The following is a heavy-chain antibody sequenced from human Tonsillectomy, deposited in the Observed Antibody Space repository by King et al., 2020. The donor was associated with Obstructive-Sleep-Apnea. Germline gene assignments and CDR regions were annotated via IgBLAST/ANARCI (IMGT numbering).Heavy chain of an antibody. CDR3: ARHNYEIWTGPMGGYFDS. V-gene: IGHV5-51*01. CDR1: GYSFATDW. J-gene: IGHJ4*02. CDR2: ILPGDSDT. Sequence: DVQLVESGAEVKKPGESLKISCRTSGYSFATDWIAWVRQMPGKGLEWMGFILPGDSDTRYSPSFQGQVTISADKSISTAYLQWSSLKASDTAMYYCARHNYEIWTGPMGGYFDSWGQGTLVTVSS. D-gene: IGHD3-9*01.